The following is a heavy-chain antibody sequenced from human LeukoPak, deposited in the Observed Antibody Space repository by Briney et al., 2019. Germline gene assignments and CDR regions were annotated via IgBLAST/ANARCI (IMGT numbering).Heavy chain of an antibody. CDR1: GYTFTGCY. Sequence: ASVKVSCKASGYTFTGCYMHWVRQAPGQGLEWMGILNSSGGSTTYAQKFQGRITMTRDASTSTVYMELRSLRSEDTAVYYCARDRWELPYYFDYWGQGTLVTVSS. CDR2: LNSSGGST. V-gene: IGHV1-46*01. D-gene: IGHD1-26*01. J-gene: IGHJ4*02. CDR3: ARDRWELPYYFDY.